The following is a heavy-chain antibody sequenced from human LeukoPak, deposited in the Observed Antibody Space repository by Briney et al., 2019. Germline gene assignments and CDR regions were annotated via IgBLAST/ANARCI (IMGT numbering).Heavy chain of an antibody. CDR3: ARAPHYYDSSGYFY. D-gene: IGHD3-22*01. CDR1: GLTFSSYA. Sequence: GGSLRLSCAASGLTFSSYAMHWVRQAPGKGLEWVAVISYDGSNKYYADSVKGRFTISRDNSKNTLYLQMNSLRAEDTAVYYCARAPHYYDSSGYFYWGQGTLVTVSS. CDR2: ISYDGSNK. J-gene: IGHJ4*02. V-gene: IGHV3-30-3*01.